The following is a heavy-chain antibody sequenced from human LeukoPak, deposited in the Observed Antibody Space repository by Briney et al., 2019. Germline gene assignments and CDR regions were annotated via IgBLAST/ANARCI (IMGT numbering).Heavy chain of an antibody. J-gene: IGHJ4*02. D-gene: IGHD3-16*01. CDR3: ASEIGLSGGYYFDY. V-gene: IGHV1-69*06. Sequence: SVKVSCKASGGTFSSYAISWVRQAPGQGLEWMGGIIPIFGTANYAQEFQGRVTITADKSTSTAYMELSSLRSEDTAVYYCASEIGLSGGYYFDYWGQGTLVTVSS. CDR1: GGTFSSYA. CDR2: IIPIFGTA.